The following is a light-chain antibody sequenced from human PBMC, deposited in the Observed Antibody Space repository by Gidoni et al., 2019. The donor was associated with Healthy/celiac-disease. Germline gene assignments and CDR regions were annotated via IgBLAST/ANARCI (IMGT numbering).Light chain of an antibody. Sequence: DIEVTPSATSVSASVGDGVTITCRESQRNSSYLNWYQQKPGKAPKLLMYAAASLQSGFPSRFSGSGSATEFSLTISSRQPEDYAAYYCQQRASTPLYTFGQGTKLEIK. CDR2: AAA. CDR3: QQRASTPLYT. V-gene: IGKV1-39*01. CDR1: QRNSSY. J-gene: IGKJ2*01.